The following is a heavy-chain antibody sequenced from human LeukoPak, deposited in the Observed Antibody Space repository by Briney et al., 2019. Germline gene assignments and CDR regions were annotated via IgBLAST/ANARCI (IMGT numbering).Heavy chain of an antibody. J-gene: IGHJ4*02. CDR3: ARTGPYSSSWSPFDY. CDR1: GGSISSYY. CDR2: IYYSGST. Sequence: SETLSLTCTVSGGSISSYYWSWIRQPPGKGLEWIGYIYYSGSTNYNPSLKSRVTISVDTSKNQFSLKLSSVTAADTAGYYCARTGPYSSSWSPFDYWGQATMVTISS. V-gene: IGHV4-59*01. D-gene: IGHD6-13*01.